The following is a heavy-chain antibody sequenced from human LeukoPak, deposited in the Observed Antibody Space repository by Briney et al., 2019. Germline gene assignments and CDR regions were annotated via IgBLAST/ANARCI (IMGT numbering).Heavy chain of an antibody. D-gene: IGHD4-23*01. CDR1: GGTFSSYA. J-gene: IGHJ5*02. V-gene: IGHV1-69*06. Sequence: SVKVSCKASGGTFSSYAISWVRRAPGQGLEWMGGIIPIFGTANYAQKFQGRVTITADKSTSTAYMELSSLRSEDTAVYYCAGATVVTTRGNWFDPWGQGTLVTVSS. CDR2: IIPIFGTA. CDR3: AGATVVTTRGNWFDP.